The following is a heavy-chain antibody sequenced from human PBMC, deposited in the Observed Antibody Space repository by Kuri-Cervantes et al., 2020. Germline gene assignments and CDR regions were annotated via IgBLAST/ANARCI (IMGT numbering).Heavy chain of an antibody. D-gene: IGHD2/OR15-2a*01. J-gene: IGHJ4*02. CDR1: GFTVSSNY. CDR3: ARELADFSYFDY. V-gene: IGHV3-33*08. CDR2: IWYDGSNK. Sequence: LSLTCAASGFTVSSNYMSWVRQAPGKGLEWVAVIWYDGSNKYYADSVKGRFTISRDNSKNTLYLQMNSLRAEDTAVYYCARELADFSYFDYWGQGTLVTVSS.